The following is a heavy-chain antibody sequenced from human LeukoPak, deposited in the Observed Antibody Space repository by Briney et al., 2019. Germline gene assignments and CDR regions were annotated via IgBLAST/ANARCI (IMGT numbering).Heavy chain of an antibody. CDR3: ATRGGLYYGMDV. J-gene: IGHJ6*02. V-gene: IGHV3-33*01. CDR2: IWYDGSNK. D-gene: IGHD3-10*01. CDR1: GFTFSSYG. Sequence: GGSLRLSCAASGFTFSSYGMHWVRQAPGKGLEWVAVIWYDGSNKYYADSVKGRFTISRDNSKNTLYLQMNSLRAEDTAVYYCATRGGLYYGMDVWGQGTTVTVSS.